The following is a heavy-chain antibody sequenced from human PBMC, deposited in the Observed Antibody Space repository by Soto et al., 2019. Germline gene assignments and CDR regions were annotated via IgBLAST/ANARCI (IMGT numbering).Heavy chain of an antibody. Sequence: ASVKVSCKASGGTFSTHAIIWVRQAPGHGLEWMGGIIPISGTTYYTQKFQGRVTITVDEPTSTAFMELSSLKSDDTAVFYCARGYCSGGNCYSGMDVWGPGTMVTVYS. V-gene: IGHV1-69*13. CDR1: GGTFSTHA. CDR2: IIPISGTT. J-gene: IGHJ6*02. D-gene: IGHD2-15*01. CDR3: ARGYCSGGNCYSGMDV.